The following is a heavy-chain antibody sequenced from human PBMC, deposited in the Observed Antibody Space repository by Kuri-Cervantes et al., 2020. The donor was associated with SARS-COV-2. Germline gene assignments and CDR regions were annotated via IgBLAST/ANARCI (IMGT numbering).Heavy chain of an antibody. CDR1: ETTFPNYD. J-gene: IGHJ3*01. Sequence: ASVKVSCKTPETTFPNYDINWVRQAAGQGLEWMGWLNPDTGNTGNAKKFQGRVTMTTDTSINTAYMEVSSLSFEDTAIYYCARDSGDWNPDGLDLWGQGTLVTVS. D-gene: IGHD1-1*01. V-gene: IGHV1-8*01. CDR2: LNPDTGNT. CDR3: ARDSGDWNPDGLDL.